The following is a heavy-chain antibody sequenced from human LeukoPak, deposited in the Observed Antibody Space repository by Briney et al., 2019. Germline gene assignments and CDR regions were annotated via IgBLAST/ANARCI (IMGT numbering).Heavy chain of an antibody. V-gene: IGHV3-23*01. Sequence: PGGSLRLSCAASGFTFSSYAMSWVRQAPGKGLEWVSAISGSGGRIYYADSVKGRFTISRDNSKNTLYLEMNSLRAEDTAVYYCAKDWTYPGRSDDSFDIWGQGTMVTVSS. CDR3: AKDWTYPGRSDDSFDI. J-gene: IGHJ3*02. D-gene: IGHD3/OR15-3a*01. CDR2: ISGSGGRI. CDR1: GFTFSSYA.